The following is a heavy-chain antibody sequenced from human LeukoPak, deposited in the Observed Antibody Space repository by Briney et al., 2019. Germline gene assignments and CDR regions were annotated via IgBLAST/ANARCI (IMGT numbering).Heavy chain of an antibody. CDR2: INHSGST. Sequence: SETLSLTCAVYGGSFSGYYWTWLRQPPGKGLEWIGEINHSGSTNPNPSLKSRVTISVDTSKNQFSLKLSSVTAADTAVYYCARSTYDFWSGFDPDWFDPWGQGTLVTVSS. J-gene: IGHJ5*02. CDR1: GGSFSGYY. CDR3: ARSTYDFWSGFDPDWFDP. V-gene: IGHV4-34*01. D-gene: IGHD3-3*01.